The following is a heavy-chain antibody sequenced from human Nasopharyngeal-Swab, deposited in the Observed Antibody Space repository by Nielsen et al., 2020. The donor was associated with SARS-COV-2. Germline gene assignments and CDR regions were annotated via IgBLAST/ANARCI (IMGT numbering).Heavy chain of an antibody. J-gene: IGHJ4*02. Sequence: SVKVSCKASGFTFTSSAVQWVRRARGQRLEWIGWIVVGSGNTNYAQKFQERVTITRDMSTSTAYMELSSLRSEDTAVYYCAADSTRDDYGGNGVDYFDYWGQGTLVTVSS. V-gene: IGHV1-58*01. CDR1: GFTFTSSA. CDR2: IVVGSGNT. D-gene: IGHD4-23*01. CDR3: AADSTRDDYGGNGVDYFDY.